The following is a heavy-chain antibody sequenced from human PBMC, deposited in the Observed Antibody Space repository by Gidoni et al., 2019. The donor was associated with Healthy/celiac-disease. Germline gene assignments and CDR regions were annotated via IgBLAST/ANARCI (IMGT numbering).Heavy chain of an antibody. CDR1: GFTFSSYR. Sequence: QVQLVESGGGVVQPGRSLRLSCSAPGFTFSSYRLHWVRQAPGKGLEWVAVISYDGSNKYYAGSVKGRFTISRDNSKNTLYLQMNSLRAEDTAVYYCARGPLLNIVVVPAERYYYYMDVWGKGTTVTVSS. V-gene: IGHV3-30-3*01. D-gene: IGHD2-2*01. CDR3: ARGPLLNIVVVPAERYYYYMDV. J-gene: IGHJ6*03. CDR2: ISYDGSNK.